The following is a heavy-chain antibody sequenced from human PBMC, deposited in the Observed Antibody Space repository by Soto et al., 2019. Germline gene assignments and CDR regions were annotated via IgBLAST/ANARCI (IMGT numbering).Heavy chain of an antibody. CDR3: AKWGAGGEREAKYYYGSGSYYIDY. V-gene: IGHV3-23*01. D-gene: IGHD3-10*01. Sequence: EVQLLESGGGLVQPGGSLRLSCAASGFTFSSYAMSWVRQAPGKGLEWVSAISGSGGSTYYADSVKGRFTISRDNSKNTLYLQMNSLRAEDTAVYYCAKWGAGGEREAKYYYGSGSYYIDYWGQGTLVTVSS. CDR2: ISGSGGST. CDR1: GFTFSSYA. J-gene: IGHJ4*02.